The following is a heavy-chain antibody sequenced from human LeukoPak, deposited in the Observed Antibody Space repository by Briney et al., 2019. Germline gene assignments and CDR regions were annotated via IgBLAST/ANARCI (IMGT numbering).Heavy chain of an antibody. CDR2: ITGSGGST. CDR3: ARGSGIAARLGDY. V-gene: IGHV3-23*01. J-gene: IGHJ4*02. CDR1: GFTFSSYV. Sequence: PGGSLRLSCAASGFTFSSYVVTWVRQAPGKGLEWVSGITGSGGSTYYADSVKGRFTISRDNAKNSLYLQMNSLRAEDTAVYYCARGSGIAARLGDYWGQGTLVTVSS. D-gene: IGHD6-6*01.